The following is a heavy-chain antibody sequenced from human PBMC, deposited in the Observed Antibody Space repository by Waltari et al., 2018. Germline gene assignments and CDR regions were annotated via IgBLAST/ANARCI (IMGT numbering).Heavy chain of an antibody. Sequence: QVQLQESGPGLVKPSETLSLTCTVSGGSISSHYWSWIRQPPGKGLEWIGYIYYSGSTNYNPSLKSRVTISVDTSKNQFSLKLSSVTAADTAAYYCARRGSGSQSIDYWGQGTLVTVSS. V-gene: IGHV4-59*11. CDR2: IYYSGST. CDR1: GGSISSHY. D-gene: IGHD3-10*01. CDR3: ARRGSGSQSIDY. J-gene: IGHJ4*02.